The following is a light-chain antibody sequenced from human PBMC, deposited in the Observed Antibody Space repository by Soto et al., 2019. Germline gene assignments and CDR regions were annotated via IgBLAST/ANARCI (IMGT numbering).Light chain of an antibody. CDR2: EVS. Sequence: QSALTQPASVSGSPGQSITISCTGTSSDVGGYNYVSWYQQHPGKAPKLMIYEVSNRPSAVSNRFSGSKSGNTASLTISGLQAEDEADYYCSSYTSSSTRHVVFGGGTKLTVL. CDR3: SSYTSSSTRHVV. CDR1: SSDVGGYNY. V-gene: IGLV2-14*01. J-gene: IGLJ2*01.